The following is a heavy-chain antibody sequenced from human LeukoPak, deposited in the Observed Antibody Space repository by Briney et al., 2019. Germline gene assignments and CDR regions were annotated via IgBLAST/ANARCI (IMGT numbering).Heavy chain of an antibody. Sequence: SETLTLTCTVSGGSISSYYWAWIRQSAGKGLEWIGRTNTSGSTNYNPSLKSRVTISLDTSKNQFSLKLSSVTAADTAVYYCARDRTAMGNWFDPWGQGTLVTVSS. V-gene: IGHV4-4*07. CDR2: TNTSGST. D-gene: IGHD5-18*01. CDR3: ARDRTAMGNWFDP. CDR1: GGSISSYY. J-gene: IGHJ5*02.